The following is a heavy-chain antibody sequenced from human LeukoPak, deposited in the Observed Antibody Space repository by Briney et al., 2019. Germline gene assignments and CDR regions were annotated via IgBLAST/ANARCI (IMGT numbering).Heavy chain of an antibody. Sequence: GGSLRLSCTASGFTFTSHSMNWVRQAPGKGLEWISYISTTGSTIYYADSVKGRFTISRDNAKNSLYLQMNSLRAEDTAMYYCARVHCSGGSCYPGEVIDYWGQGTLVTVSP. CDR3: ARVHCSGGSCYPGEVIDY. V-gene: IGHV3-48*04. D-gene: IGHD2-15*01. CDR2: ISTTGSTI. J-gene: IGHJ4*02. CDR1: GFTFTSHS.